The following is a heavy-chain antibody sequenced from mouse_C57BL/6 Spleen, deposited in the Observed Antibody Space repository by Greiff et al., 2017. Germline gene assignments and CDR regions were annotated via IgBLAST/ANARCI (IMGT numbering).Heavy chain of an antibody. V-gene: IGHV1-15*01. CDR2: IDPETGGT. CDR3: TRGGLEPLAMDY. CDR1: GYTFTDYE. Sequence: VQLQQSGAELVRPGASVTLSCKASGYTFTDYEMHWVKQTPVHGLEWIGAIDPETGGTAYNQKFKGKAILTADKSSSTAYMELRSLTSEDSAVYYCTRGGLEPLAMDYWGQGTSVTVSS. J-gene: IGHJ4*01.